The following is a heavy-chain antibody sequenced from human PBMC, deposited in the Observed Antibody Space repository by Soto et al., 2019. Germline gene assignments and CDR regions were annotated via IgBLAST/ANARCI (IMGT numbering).Heavy chain of an antibody. D-gene: IGHD3-3*01. CDR3: ARGRNFGVVINHLAY. J-gene: IGHJ4*02. V-gene: IGHV3-30-3*01. Sequence: GGSLRLSCAASGFTFSSYSMHWVRQAPGKGLEWVAVISYDGSNKYYADSVEGRFTIAGDNSKNTLYLQMNSLRAEDTAVYYCARGRNFGVVINHLAYWGRGTLVAVSS. CDR2: ISYDGSNK. CDR1: GFTFSSYS.